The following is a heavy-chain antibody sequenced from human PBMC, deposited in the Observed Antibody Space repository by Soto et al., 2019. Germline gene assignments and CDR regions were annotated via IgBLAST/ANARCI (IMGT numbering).Heavy chain of an antibody. CDR1: GYTFTSYD. J-gene: IGHJ4*02. CDR3: ARGDFWSGSAH. Sequence: QVQLVQSGAEVKKPGASVKVSCKASGYTFTSYDINWVRQATGQGLEWMGWMNPNSGNTGYAQKFQGRGTMTRNNSISTGYLGPSRLRSEDTGVYFCARGDFWSGSAHWGQGNPVTVSS. V-gene: IGHV1-8*01. CDR2: MNPNSGNT. D-gene: IGHD3-3*01.